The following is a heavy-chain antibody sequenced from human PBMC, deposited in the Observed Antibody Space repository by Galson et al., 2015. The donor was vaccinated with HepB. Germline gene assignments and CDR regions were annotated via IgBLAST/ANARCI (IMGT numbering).Heavy chain of an antibody. J-gene: IGHJ4*02. CDR2: IWHDGFNK. CDR1: GFSFGSYG. CDR3: ATYSSTSSFDY. D-gene: IGHD6-6*01. Sequence: FLRLSCAASGFSFGSYGMHWVRQAPGKGLEWVAFIWHDGFNKFYGDSAKGRFDISRDNSRYTLYLQMNSLRAEDTAVYYCATYSSTSSFDYWGRGTRVTVSS. V-gene: IGHV3-33*01.